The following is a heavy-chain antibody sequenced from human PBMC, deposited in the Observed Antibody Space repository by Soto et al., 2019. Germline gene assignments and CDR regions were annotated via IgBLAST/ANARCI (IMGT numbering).Heavy chain of an antibody. J-gene: IGHJ4*02. CDR1: GVTVSSNY. CDR2: IYSGGST. V-gene: IGHV3-66*04. CDR3: ARHGYNYGGGYFDY. D-gene: IGHD5-18*01. Sequence: EVQLVESGGGLVQPGGSLRLSCAASGVTVSSNYMSWVRQAPGKGLEWVPVIYSGGSTYYADSVKGRFTISRDNSKNTLYLQMTCLRAEDTAVYYCARHGYNYGGGYFDYWGQGTLVTVSS.